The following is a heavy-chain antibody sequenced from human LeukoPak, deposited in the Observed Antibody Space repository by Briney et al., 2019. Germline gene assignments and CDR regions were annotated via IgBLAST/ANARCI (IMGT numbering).Heavy chain of an antibody. V-gene: IGHV6-1*01. CDR3: AKGRDGYNDY. CDR1: GDSVSSNIAS. Sequence: SQTLSPTCAISGDSVSSNIASWNWIRQSPSRGLEWLGRTYYRSKWLNDYALSVKSRITINPDTSKNQFSLQLTSVTPEDTAVYYCAKGRDGYNDYWGQGTLITVSS. CDR2: TYYRSKWLN. J-gene: IGHJ4*02. D-gene: IGHD5-24*01.